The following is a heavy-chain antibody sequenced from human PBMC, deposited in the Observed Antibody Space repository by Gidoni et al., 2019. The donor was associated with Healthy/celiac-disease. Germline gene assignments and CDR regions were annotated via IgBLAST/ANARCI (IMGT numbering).Heavy chain of an antibody. CDR3: ASTANWNYRDYYYGMDV. V-gene: IGHV1-69*01. Sequence: QVQLVQSGAEVKKPGSSVTVSCKASGGTCSSYAISWVRQAPGQGLEWMGGIIPIFGTANYAQKFQGRVTITADESTSTAYMELSSLRSEDTAVYYCASTANWNYRDYYYGMDVWGQGTTVTVSS. CDR2: IIPIFGTA. CDR1: GGTCSSYA. D-gene: IGHD1-7*01. J-gene: IGHJ6*02.